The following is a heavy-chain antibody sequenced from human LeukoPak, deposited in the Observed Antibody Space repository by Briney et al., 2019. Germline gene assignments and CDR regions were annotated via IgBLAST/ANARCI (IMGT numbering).Heavy chain of an antibody. CDR3: AKLPGGYYGSGSYRDY. CDR2: IIPIFGTA. V-gene: IGHV1-69*01. CDR1: GGTFSSYA. D-gene: IGHD3-10*01. J-gene: IGHJ4*02. Sequence: ASVKVSCKASGGTFSSYAISWVRQAPGQGLEWMGGIIPIFGTANYAQKFQGRVTITADESTSTAYMELSSLRAEDTAVYYCAKLPGGYYGSGSYRDYWGQGTLVTVSS.